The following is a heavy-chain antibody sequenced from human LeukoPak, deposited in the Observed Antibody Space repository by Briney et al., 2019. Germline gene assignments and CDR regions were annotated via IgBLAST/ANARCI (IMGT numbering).Heavy chain of an antibody. CDR1: GFTFSSYA. J-gene: IGHJ6*03. D-gene: IGHD1-26*01. V-gene: IGHV3-64*01. Sequence: GGSLRLSCAASGFTFSSYAMHWVRQAPGKGLEYVSAISSNGGSTYYANSVKGRFTISRDNSKNTLYLQMGSLRAEDTAVYYCAREGPYSGSYYGYYYYMDVWGKGTTVTVSS. CDR2: ISSNGGST. CDR3: AREGPYSGSYYGYYYYMDV.